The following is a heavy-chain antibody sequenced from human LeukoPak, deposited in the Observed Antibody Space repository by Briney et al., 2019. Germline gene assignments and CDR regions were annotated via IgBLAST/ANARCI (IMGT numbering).Heavy chain of an antibody. CDR2: IYHSGST. V-gene: IGHV4-38-2*02. Sequence: PSETLSLTCTVSAYSISSGYYWGWIQQPPGKGLGWVGSIYHSGSTYYNPSLKSRVTISLDSSRNQFSLKLSSVTAADTAVYFCAGYHAYGVTTPPLGYWGQGTLVTVSS. J-gene: IGHJ4*02. CDR3: AGYHAYGVTTPPLGY. D-gene: IGHD4-17*01. CDR1: AYSISSGYY.